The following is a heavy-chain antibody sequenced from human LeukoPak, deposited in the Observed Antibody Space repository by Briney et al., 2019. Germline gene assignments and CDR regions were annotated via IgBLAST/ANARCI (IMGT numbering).Heavy chain of an antibody. D-gene: IGHD5-18*01. Sequence: SETLSLTCTVSGYSISSGYYWGWIRQPPGKGLEWIGSMYYSGATHYNPSLRSRVTISVDTSKNQFSLRLSSVTAADTAVYYCARHYGYNYGYIDSWGQGALLTVSS. CDR1: GYSISSGYY. J-gene: IGHJ4*02. CDR2: MYYSGAT. V-gene: IGHV4-38-2*02. CDR3: ARHYGYNYGYIDS.